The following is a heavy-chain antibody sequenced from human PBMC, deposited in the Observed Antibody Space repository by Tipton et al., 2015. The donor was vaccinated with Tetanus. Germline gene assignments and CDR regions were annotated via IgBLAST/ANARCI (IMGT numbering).Heavy chain of an antibody. J-gene: IGHJ6*02. V-gene: IGHV4-4*07. CDR2: VYTSGST. D-gene: IGHD3-3*01. CDR3: TRDSPYYDCWSGRIIADYYYYYGMDV. Sequence: GLVKPSETLTLTCTVSGDSIGTHFWTWIRQAPGKGLEWIGNVYTSGSTNYNPSLKSRVTMTVDTSKNQFSLKLSSVTAADTAVYYCTRDSPYYDCWSGRIIADYYYYYGMDVWGQGTTVTVSS. CDR1: GDSIGTHF.